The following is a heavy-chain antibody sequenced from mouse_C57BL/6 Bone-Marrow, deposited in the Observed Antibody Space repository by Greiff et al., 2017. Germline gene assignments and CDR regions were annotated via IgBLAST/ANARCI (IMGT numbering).Heavy chain of an antibody. CDR1: GYAFSSSW. CDR3: ARRSITVVALYYFDY. CDR2: IYPGDGDT. Sequence: QVQLQQSGPELVKPGASVKISCKASGYAFSSSWMNWVKQRPGKGLEWIGRIYPGDGDTNYNGKFKGKATLTADKSSSTAYRQLSSLTSEDSAVYFCARRSITVVALYYFDYWGQGTTLTVSS. D-gene: IGHD1-1*01. V-gene: IGHV1-82*01. J-gene: IGHJ2*01.